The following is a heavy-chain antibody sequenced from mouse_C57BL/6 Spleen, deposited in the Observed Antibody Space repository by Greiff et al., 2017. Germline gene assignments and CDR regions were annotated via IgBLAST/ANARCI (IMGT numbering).Heavy chain of an antibody. Sequence: VHLVASGPGLVQPSQSLSITCTVSGFSLTSYGVPWVRQSPGKGLAWLGVIWSGGSTDYNAAFISRLSISKDNSKSQVFFKMNSLQADDTAIYYCARNWDVYYAMDYWGQGTSVTVSS. CDR2: IWSGGST. V-gene: IGHV2-2*01. CDR3: ARNWDVYYAMDY. CDR1: GFSLTSYG. D-gene: IGHD4-1*01. J-gene: IGHJ4*01.